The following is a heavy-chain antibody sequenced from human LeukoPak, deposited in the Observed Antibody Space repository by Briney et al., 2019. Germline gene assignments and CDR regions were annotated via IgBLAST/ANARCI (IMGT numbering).Heavy chain of an antibody. D-gene: IGHD3-22*01. Sequence: SETLSLTCTVSGDPISSSYWSWIRQPPGKTLDWIGYIYYTGTTNYNPSLKSRVTMSIDTSKTQFSQNLTSVTAADTAVYYCARRFYDSSGYSNCFHPWGQGTLITVSS. CDR1: GDPISSSY. J-gene: IGHJ5*02. CDR3: ARRFYDSSGYSNCFHP. CDR2: IYYTGTT. V-gene: IGHV4-59*01.